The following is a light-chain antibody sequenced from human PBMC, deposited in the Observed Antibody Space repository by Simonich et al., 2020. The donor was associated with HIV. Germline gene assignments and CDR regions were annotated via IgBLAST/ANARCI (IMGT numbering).Light chain of an antibody. CDR3: QSYDSSNHVV. Sequence: NFMLTQPHSVSESPGKTITISCTRSSASIASNYVQWYQQRPGSAPTTVIYEDNQRPSGVPDRVSGSIDSSSNSASLTISGLKTEDEADYYCQSYDSSNHVVFGGGNKLTVL. J-gene: IGLJ2*01. CDR2: EDN. V-gene: IGLV6-57*03. CDR1: SASIASNY.